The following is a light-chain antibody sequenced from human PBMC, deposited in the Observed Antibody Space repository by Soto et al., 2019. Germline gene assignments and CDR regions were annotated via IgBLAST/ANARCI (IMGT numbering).Light chain of an antibody. CDR1: SSDVGGYNY. J-gene: IGLJ2*01. Sequence: QSVLTQPASVSGSPGQSITISCTGTSSDVGGYNYISWYQQHPGKVPKLLIYEVNNRPSGVSNRFSGSKSGNTASLTISGLQXXXEADYYCNSFTTSSTRIFGGGTKLTVL. CDR2: EVN. CDR3: NSFTTSSTRI. V-gene: IGLV2-14*01.